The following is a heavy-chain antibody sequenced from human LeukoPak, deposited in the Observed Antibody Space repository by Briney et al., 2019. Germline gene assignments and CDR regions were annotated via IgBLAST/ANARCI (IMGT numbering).Heavy chain of an antibody. Sequence: GGSLRLSCAASGFTFSSYSMNWVRQAPGKGLEWVSSISSSSSYIYYADSVKGRFTISRDNAKNSLYLQMNSLRAEDTAVYYRARGRGVAIAARYYYMDVWGKGTTVTVSS. CDR3: ARGRGVAIAARYYYMDV. J-gene: IGHJ6*03. D-gene: IGHD6-6*01. V-gene: IGHV3-21*01. CDR2: ISSSSSYI. CDR1: GFTFSSYS.